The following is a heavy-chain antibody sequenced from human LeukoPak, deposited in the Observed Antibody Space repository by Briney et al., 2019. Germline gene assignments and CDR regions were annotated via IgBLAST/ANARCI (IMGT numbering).Heavy chain of an antibody. D-gene: IGHD6-13*01. Sequence: PGGSLRLSCAASGFTFSNYWMHWVRQAPGKGLVWVSRINSDGSSTSYADSVKGRFTISRDNAKNTLYLQMNSLGAEDTAVYYCAKGVAAAAVNWFDPWGQGTLVTVSS. CDR2: INSDGSST. V-gene: IGHV3-74*01. CDR1: GFTFSNYW. J-gene: IGHJ5*02. CDR3: AKGVAAAAVNWFDP.